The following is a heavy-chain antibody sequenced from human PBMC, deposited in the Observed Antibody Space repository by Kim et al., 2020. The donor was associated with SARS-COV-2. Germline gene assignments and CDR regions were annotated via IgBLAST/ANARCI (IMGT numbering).Heavy chain of an antibody. CDR2: ISGDGGST. J-gene: IGHJ6*03. Sequence: GGSLRLSCAASGFTFDDYAMHWVRQAPGKGLEWVSLISGDGGSTYYADSVKGRFTISRDNSKNSLYLQMNSLRTEDTALYYCAKGPEDIVVVPAATNYYYSIDVWGKGTTVTVSS. V-gene: IGHV3-43*02. CDR1: GFTFDDYA. CDR3: AKGPEDIVVVPAATNYYYSIDV. D-gene: IGHD2-2*01.